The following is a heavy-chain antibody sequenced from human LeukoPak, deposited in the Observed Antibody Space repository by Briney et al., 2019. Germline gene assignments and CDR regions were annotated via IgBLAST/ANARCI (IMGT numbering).Heavy chain of an antibody. J-gene: IGHJ1*01. V-gene: IGHV3-20*04. CDR2: INWNGGST. CDR3: ARAEYSSGWYEYFQH. D-gene: IGHD6-19*01. CDR1: GFTFDDYG. Sequence: PGLSLRLSCAASGFTFDDYGMSWVRQAPGKGLEWVSGINWNGGSTGYADSVKGRFTISRDNAKNSLYLQMNSLRAEDTALYYCARAEYSSGWYEYFQHWGQGTLVTVAS.